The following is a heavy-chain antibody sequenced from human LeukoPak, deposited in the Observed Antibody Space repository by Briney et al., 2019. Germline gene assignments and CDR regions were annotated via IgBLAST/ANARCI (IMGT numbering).Heavy chain of an antibody. J-gene: IGHJ4*02. Sequence: SETLSLTCTVSGGSFTTYYWSWIRQPAGKGLEWIGHIDSSGTTNYNPSLKSRVTMSTDTSKNQFSRKLSSVTAVDTAIYYCARDAKYYYGSRTFFFYEYWGQGTLLTVSS. V-gene: IGHV4-4*07. CDR3: ARDAKYYYGSRTFFFYEY. D-gene: IGHD3-10*01. CDR1: GGSFTTYY. CDR2: IDSSGTT.